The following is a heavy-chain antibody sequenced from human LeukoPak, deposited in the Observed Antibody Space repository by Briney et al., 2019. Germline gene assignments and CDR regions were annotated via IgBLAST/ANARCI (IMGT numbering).Heavy chain of an antibody. V-gene: IGHV1-8*03. CDR3: ARGGSTSDSSGYYFDY. D-gene: IGHD3-22*01. J-gene: IGHJ4*02. CDR2: MNPNSGNT. Sequence: GASVKVSCKASGYTFKNYDINWVRQATGQGLEWMGWMNPNSGNTGYAQKFQGRVTITRNTSISTAYMELSSLRSEDTAVYYCARGGSTSDSSGYYFDYWGQGTLVTVSS. CDR1: GYTFKNYD.